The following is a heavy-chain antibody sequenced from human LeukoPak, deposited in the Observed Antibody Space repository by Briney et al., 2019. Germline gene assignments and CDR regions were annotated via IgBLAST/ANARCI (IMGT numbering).Heavy chain of an antibody. CDR2: IYYSGST. Sequence: PSETLSLTCTVSGGSISSGSYSWSWIRQHPGKGLEWIGYIYYSGSTYYNPSLKSRVTISVDTSKNQFSLKLSSVTAADTAVYYCARGTDFWSRNFDYWGQGTLVTVSS. J-gene: IGHJ4*02. CDR3: ARGTDFWSRNFDY. D-gene: IGHD3-3*01. V-gene: IGHV4-31*03. CDR1: GGSISSGSYS.